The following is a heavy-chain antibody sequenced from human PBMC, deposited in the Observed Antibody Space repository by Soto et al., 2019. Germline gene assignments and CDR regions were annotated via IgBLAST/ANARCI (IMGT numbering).Heavy chain of an antibody. CDR1: GYTFSNDA. V-gene: IGHV1-18*01. CDR3: ARASRYYWNYMMY. J-gene: IGHJ4*02. CDR2: VSAYNGNT. D-gene: IGHD1-7*01. Sequence: QVQLVQSGAEVKKPGASVKVSCKASGYTFSNDAITWVRQAPGQGLEWMGWVSAYNGNTNYAQKFKGRVTMTTDTSTSTADMEIRSLRYDDTAVYFCARASRYYWNYMMYWGQGTLVIVSS.